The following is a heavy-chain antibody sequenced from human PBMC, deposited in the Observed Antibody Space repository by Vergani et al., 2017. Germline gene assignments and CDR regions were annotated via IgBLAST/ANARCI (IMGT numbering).Heavy chain of an antibody. V-gene: IGHV4-61*02. Sequence: QVQLQESGPGLVKPSQTLSLTCTVSGGSISSGSYYWSLIRQPAGKGLEWIGRIYTSGSTNYNPSLKSRVTISVDTSKNQFSLKLSSVTAADTAVYYCARAGPGHLNPSSLYYYYYYMDVWGKGTTVTVSS. CDR3: ARAGPGHLNPSSLYYYYYYMDV. CDR1: GGSISSGSYY. J-gene: IGHJ6*03. CDR2: IYTSGST.